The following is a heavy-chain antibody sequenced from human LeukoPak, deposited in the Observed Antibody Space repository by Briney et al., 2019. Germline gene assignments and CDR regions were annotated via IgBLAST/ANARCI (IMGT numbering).Heavy chain of an antibody. CDR3: ARDRGTWNDDGFDY. J-gene: IGHJ4*02. Sequence: SQTLSLTCTVSGGSISSGSYYWSWIRQPAGKGLEWIGRIYTSGSTNYNPSLKSRVTMSVDTSKNQFSLKLSSVTAADTAVYYCARDRGTWNDDGFDYWGQGTLVTVSS. CDR2: IYTSGST. CDR1: GGSISSGSYY. D-gene: IGHD1-1*01. V-gene: IGHV4-61*02.